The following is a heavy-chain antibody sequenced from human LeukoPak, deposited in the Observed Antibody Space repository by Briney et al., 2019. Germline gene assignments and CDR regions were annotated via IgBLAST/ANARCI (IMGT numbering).Heavy chain of an antibody. CDR2: ISSSSSTI. V-gene: IGHV3-48*02. Sequence: GGSLRLSCAASGFTFSSYSMNWVRQAPGKGLEWVSSISSSSSTIYYADSVKGRFTISRDNAKNSLYLQMNSLRDEDTAVYYCARDSTYDFWSGYYPLYYYYGMDVWGQGTTVTVSS. CDR1: GFTFSSYS. CDR3: ARDSTYDFWSGYYPLYYYYGMDV. J-gene: IGHJ6*02. D-gene: IGHD3/OR15-3a*01.